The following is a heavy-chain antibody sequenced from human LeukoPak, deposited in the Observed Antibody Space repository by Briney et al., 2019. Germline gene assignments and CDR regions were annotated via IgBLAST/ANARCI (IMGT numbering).Heavy chain of an antibody. D-gene: IGHD6-25*01. J-gene: IGHJ5*02. CDR1: GFTVSSNY. CDR2: IYSGGST. Sequence: GGSLRLSCAASGFTVSSNYMSWVRQAPGKGLEWGSVIYSGGSTYYADSVKGRFTISTDNSKNTLYLQMNSLRAEDTAVYYCARVEPPAGWFDPWGQGTLVTVSS. CDR3: ARVEPPAGWFDP. V-gene: IGHV3-53*01.